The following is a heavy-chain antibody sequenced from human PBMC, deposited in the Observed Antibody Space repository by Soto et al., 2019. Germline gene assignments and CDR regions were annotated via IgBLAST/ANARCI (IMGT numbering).Heavy chain of an antibody. CDR3: AGSKSPTYYYGSGSDVRAFDI. D-gene: IGHD3-10*01. CDR1: GGSISSSSYY. CDR2: IYYSGST. J-gene: IGHJ3*02. V-gene: IGHV4-39*01. Sequence: QLQLQESGPGLVKPSETLSLTCTVSGGSISSSSYYWGWIRQPPGKGLEWIGSIYYSGSTYYNPSLKSRVTISVDTSKNQFSLKLSSVTAADTAVYYCAGSKSPTYYYGSGSDVRAFDIWGQGTMVTVSS.